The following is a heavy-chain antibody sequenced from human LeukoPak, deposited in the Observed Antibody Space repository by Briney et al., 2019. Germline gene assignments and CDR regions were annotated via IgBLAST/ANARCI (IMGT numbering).Heavy chain of an antibody. CDR1: GFTFSTYD. D-gene: IGHD3-22*01. Sequence: GGSLRLSCAASGFTFSTYDMHWVRQAPGKGLEWVAVISYDETNKYYAGSVKGRFTISRENAKNSLYLQMNSLRAEDTAVYYCAKHSHDGSAPYYEVQFDSWGQGTLVTVSS. CDR3: AKHSHDGSAPYYEVQFDS. J-gene: IGHJ4*02. CDR2: ISYDETNK. V-gene: IGHV3-30*18.